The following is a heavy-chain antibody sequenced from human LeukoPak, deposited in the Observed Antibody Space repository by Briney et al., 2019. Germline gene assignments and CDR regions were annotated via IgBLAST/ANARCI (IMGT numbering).Heavy chain of an antibody. CDR1: GYIFTNYW. CDR3: ARRATGTTKWFDP. Sequence: KPGESLKISCKGSGYIFTNYWIGWVRQMPGKGLEWMGIIYPGDSDTRYSPSFQGQVTMSADKSISTAYPKWSSLKASDTVMYYCARRATGTTKWFDPWGQGTLVTVSS. V-gene: IGHV5-51*01. J-gene: IGHJ5*02. CDR2: IYPGDSDT. D-gene: IGHD1-1*01.